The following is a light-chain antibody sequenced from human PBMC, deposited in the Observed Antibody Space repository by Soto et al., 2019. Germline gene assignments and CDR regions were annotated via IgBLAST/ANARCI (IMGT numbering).Light chain of an antibody. CDR3: QQRSNWPPIT. CDR2: GTS. CDR1: QIISTNY. Sequence: EVVLTQSPDTLSLSLGDRATLSCKASQIISTNYLAWYQQRPGQTPRLLIYGTSNRATGVPDRFSGSGSGTDFSLTISSLEPEDFAVYYCQQRSNWPPITFGQGTRLENK. J-gene: IGKJ5*01. V-gene: IGKV3D-20*02.